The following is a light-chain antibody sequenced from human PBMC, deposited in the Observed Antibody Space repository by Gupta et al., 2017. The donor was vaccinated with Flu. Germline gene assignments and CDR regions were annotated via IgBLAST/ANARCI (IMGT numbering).Light chain of an antibody. CDR2: EDK. J-gene: IGLJ3*02. V-gene: IGLV6-57*01. CDR1: SGDIDDNY. Sequence: FLLTQPHSVSESPGKTVIISCSRNSGDIDDNYVQWFQLRPGSSPTTLVFEDKERTWGVPVRFSGSIDRSSTSASLTISTVQPEDEADYYCQSFDDSGNAWVFGGGTKLTVL. CDR3: QSFDDSGNAWV.